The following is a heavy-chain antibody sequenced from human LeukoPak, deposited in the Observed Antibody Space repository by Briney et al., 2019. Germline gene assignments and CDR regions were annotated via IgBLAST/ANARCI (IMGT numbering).Heavy chain of an antibody. J-gene: IGHJ4*02. D-gene: IGHD6-13*01. CDR2: INSDGSST. CDR3: ARDKAHLAAAGFIDY. CDR1: GFTFSSYW. V-gene: IGHV3-74*01. Sequence: GGSLRLSCAASGFTFSSYWMHWVRQAPGKGLVWVSRINSDGSSTSYADSVKGRFTISRDNAKNTLYLQMNSLRAEDTAVYYCARDKAHLAAAGFIDYWGQGTLVTVSS.